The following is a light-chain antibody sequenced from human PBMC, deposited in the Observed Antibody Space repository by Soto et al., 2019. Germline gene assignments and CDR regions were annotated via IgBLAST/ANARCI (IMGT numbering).Light chain of an antibody. J-gene: IGKJ1*01. V-gene: IGKV1-5*01. CDR1: QSVGSW. CDR3: QQYNSFPT. CDR2: DAS. Sequence: DIQMTQSPSTLSASVGDRVTISCRASQSVGSWLAWYQQKPGKAPKFLIYDASTLESGVPSRFSGSGSGTEFTLTISSLQPDDFATYYCQQYNSFPTFGQGTKVDIK.